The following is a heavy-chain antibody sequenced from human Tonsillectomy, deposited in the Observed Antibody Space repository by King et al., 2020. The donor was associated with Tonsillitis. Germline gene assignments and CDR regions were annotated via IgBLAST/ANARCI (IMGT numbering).Heavy chain of an antibody. V-gene: IGHV3-7*01. D-gene: IGHD6-19*01. J-gene: IGHJ4*02. Sequence: VQLVESGGGLVQPGGSLRLSCAASGFTFSSYWMSWVRQAPGKGLEWVANIKQDGSEKYYVDSVKGRFTISKENAKNSLCLQINSLRAEDTAVYYCAREGSAWPIHFEYWGQGTLVTVSS. CDR1: GFTFSSYW. CDR2: IKQDGSEK. CDR3: AREGSAWPIHFEY.